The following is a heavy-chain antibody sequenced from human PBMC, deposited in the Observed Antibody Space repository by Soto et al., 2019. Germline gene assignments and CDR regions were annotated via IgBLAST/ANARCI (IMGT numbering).Heavy chain of an antibody. CDR1: GFPFSEYG. J-gene: IGHJ4*01. D-gene: IGHD3-9*01. CDR3: AHTSNSGYGRPVPRDD. CDR2: ISYDGSNK. Sequence: QVQLVESGGGVVHPGRSLRLSCAASGFPFSEYGMQWVRQAPGKGLEWVALISYDGSNKKYAGSLQCRFAISRDTSKNMVYLPIYHMRPPSTGVNFCAHTSNSGYGRPVPRDDWGHRTRGIVSS. V-gene: IGHV3-30*03.